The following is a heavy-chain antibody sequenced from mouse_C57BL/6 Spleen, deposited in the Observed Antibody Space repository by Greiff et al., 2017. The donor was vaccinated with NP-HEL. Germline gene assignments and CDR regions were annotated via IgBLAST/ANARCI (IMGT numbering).Heavy chain of an antibody. D-gene: IGHD2-4*01. Sequence: QVQLQQPGAELVKPGASVKLSCKASGYTFTSYWMHWVKQRPGQGLEWIGMIHPNSGSTNYNEKFKSKATLTVDKSSSTAYMQLSSLTSEDSAVYYCARDDYDDGRPVWFAYWGQGTLVTVSA. CDR3: ARDDYDDGRPVWFAY. V-gene: IGHV1-64*01. CDR2: IHPNSGST. J-gene: IGHJ3*01. CDR1: GYTFTSYW.